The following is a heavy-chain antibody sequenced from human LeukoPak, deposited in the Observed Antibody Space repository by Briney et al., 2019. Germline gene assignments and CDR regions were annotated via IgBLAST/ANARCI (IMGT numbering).Heavy chain of an antibody. Sequence: LSRYCSASGFTFSNYGMRWVRPAPGKGLEWGSTINENATNTHYEHSGKGRFTTSTDNSKNTLRLQMNSLRADDTALYYCTKGDGGWYPIDYWGQGTLFIVSS. V-gene: IGHV3-23*01. CDR2: INENATNT. D-gene: IGHD6-19*01. CDR3: TKGDGGWYPIDY. CDR1: GFTFSNYG. J-gene: IGHJ4*02.